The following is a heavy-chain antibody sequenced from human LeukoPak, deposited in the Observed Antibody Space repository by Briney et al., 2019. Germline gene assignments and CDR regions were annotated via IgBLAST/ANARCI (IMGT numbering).Heavy chain of an antibody. D-gene: IGHD2-2*01. CDR2: INTDGSST. Sequence: GGSLRLSCAASGFTFSSYWMHWVRQAPGKGLVWVSRINTDGSSTSYADSVKGRFTISRDNAKNTLYLQMNSLRAEDTAVYYCARDRSSTEHAFDIWGQGTMVTVSS. V-gene: IGHV3-74*01. CDR1: GFTFSSYW. CDR3: ARDRSSTEHAFDI. J-gene: IGHJ3*02.